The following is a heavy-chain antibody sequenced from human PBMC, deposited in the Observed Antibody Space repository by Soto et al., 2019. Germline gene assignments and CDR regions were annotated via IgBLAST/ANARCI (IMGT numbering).Heavy chain of an antibody. CDR2: MYHSGNT. V-gene: IGHV4-39*01. J-gene: IGHJ4*02. D-gene: IGHD3-10*01. CDR1: GDSISRNNYH. Sequence: QLQLQESGPGLVKPSETLSLTCTVSGDSISRNNYHWGWIRQPPGKGLEWIGRMYHSGNTYHNPSLKSRVTISFDTSKNQFSLNLRSVTAADTAVYYDERHRDPTWPNYWGQRTLVIVSA. CDR3: ERHRDPTWPNY.